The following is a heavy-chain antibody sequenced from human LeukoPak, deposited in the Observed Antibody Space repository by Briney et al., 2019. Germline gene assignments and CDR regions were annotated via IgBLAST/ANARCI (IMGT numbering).Heavy chain of an antibody. D-gene: IGHD3-3*01. CDR2: IYYSGST. J-gene: IGHJ6*03. V-gene: IGHV4-59*01. Sequence: SETLSLTCTVSGGSISSYYWSWIRQPPGKGLEWIGYIYYSGSTNYNPSLKSRVTISVDTSKNQFSLKLGSVTAADTAVYYCARQAHWSGYYSTGYYYYYMDVWGQGTTATVSS. CDR3: ARQAHWSGYYSTGYYYYYMDV. CDR1: GGSISSYY.